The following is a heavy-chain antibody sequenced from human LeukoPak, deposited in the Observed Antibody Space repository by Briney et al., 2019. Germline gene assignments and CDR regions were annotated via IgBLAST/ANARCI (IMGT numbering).Heavy chain of an antibody. V-gene: IGHV4-34*01. Sequence: SETLSLTCVYGGSLTGYYWNWIRQPPGKGLEWIGQINHSGGTNYNPSLKSRVTISIDTSKNQFSLQLSSVTAADTAMYYCAGAATGDLWGQGTLVTVSS. J-gene: IGHJ4*02. CDR3: AGAATGDL. CDR1: GGSLTGYY. D-gene: IGHD7-27*01. CDR2: INHSGGT.